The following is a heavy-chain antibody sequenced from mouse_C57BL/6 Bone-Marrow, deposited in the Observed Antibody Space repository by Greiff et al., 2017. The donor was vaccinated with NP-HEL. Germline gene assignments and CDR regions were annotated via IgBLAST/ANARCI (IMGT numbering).Heavy chain of an antibody. CDR3: ARQAIDGNYMDY. D-gene: IGHD2-3*01. J-gene: IGHJ2*01. CDR2: ISSGGSYT. CDR1: GFTFSSYG. Sequence: EVKLVESGGDLVKPGGSLKLSCAASGFTFSSYGMSWVRQTPDKRLEWVATISSGGSYTYYPDSVKGRFTISRDNAKNTLYLQMSSLKSEDTAMYYCARQAIDGNYMDYWGQGTTLTVSS. V-gene: IGHV5-6*01.